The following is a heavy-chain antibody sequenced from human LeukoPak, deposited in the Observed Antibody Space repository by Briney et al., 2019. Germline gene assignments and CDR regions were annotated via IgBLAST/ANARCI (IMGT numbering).Heavy chain of an antibody. J-gene: IGHJ4*02. CDR1: GGSISSDGYY. D-gene: IGHD5-18*01. V-gene: IGHV4-39*01. Sequence: PSETLSLTCTVSGGSISSDGYYWGWIRQPPGKGLEWIGSIYYSGSTYYNPSLKSRITISVDTSNNQFSLKLSFVTAADTAVYYCATTHTAMVGELYYWGQGTLVTVSS. CDR2: IYYSGST. CDR3: ATTHTAMVGELYY.